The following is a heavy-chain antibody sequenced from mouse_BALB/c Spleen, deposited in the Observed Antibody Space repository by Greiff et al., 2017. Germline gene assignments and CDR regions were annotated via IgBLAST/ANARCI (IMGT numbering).Heavy chain of an antibody. Sequence: QVQLKESGAELVRPGTSVKISCKASGYTFTNYWLGWVKQRPGHGLEWIGDIYPGGGYTNYNEKFKGKATLTADTSSSTAYMQLSSLTSEDSAVYFCAREGLYYYGSSAWFAYWGQGTLVTVSA. CDR1: GYTFTNYW. V-gene: IGHV1-63*02. D-gene: IGHD1-1*01. CDR3: AREGLYYYGSSAWFAY. CDR2: IYPGGGYT. J-gene: IGHJ3*01.